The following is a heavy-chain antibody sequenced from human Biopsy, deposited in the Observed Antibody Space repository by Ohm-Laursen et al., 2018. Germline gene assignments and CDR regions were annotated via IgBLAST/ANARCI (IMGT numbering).Heavy chain of an antibody. CDR3: VGGQRGPPIGVTVPGDAFDL. CDR1: GVTFDTYA. J-gene: IGHJ3*01. D-gene: IGHD2/OR15-2a*01. Sequence: SVKVSCNSSGVTFDTYAFGWVRQAPGQGLEWMGGRIPYFNTIYYARNFQDRAVITADRSARTTDMQLSGLRPDDTAVYYCVGGQRGPPIGVTVPGDAFDLWGPGTMVTVSP. CDR2: RIPYFNTI. V-gene: IGHV1-69*13.